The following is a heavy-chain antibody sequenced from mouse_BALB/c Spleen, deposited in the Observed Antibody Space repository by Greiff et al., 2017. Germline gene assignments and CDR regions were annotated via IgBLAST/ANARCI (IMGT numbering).Heavy chain of an antibody. CDR3: AREGLRRIPFAY. CDR2: ISSGGSYT. CDR1: GFTFSSYA. D-gene: IGHD2-4*01. Sequence: EVQGVESGGGLVKPGGSLKLSCAASGFTFSSYAMSWVRQSPEKRLEWVAEISSGGSYTYYPDTVTGRFTISRDNAKNTLYLEMSSLRSEDTAMYYCAREGLRRIPFAYWGQGTLVTVSA. J-gene: IGHJ3*01. V-gene: IGHV5-9-4*01.